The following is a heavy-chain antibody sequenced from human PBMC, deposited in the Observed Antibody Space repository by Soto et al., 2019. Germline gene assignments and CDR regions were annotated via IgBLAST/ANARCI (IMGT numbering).Heavy chain of an antibody. D-gene: IGHD3-9*01. J-gene: IGHJ4*01. CDR1: GITISNSW. Sequence: KPGGSLRLSCVASGITISNSWMTWVRQAPGKGLEWVCHINAKSDGETTDFAAPVTARSTISRDDSKNTLYLQMSSLKTEYTPVYYCTKSRWGPVYYDSQRFPHLDNWGQGTLVTVSS. V-gene: IGHV3-15*01. CDR3: TKSRWGPVYYDSQRFPHLDN. CDR2: INAKSDGETT.